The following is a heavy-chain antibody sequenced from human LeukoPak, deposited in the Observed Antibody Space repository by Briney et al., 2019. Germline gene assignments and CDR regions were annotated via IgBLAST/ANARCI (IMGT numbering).Heavy chain of an antibody. V-gene: IGHV3-23*01. CDR3: AKDLRAVAGTGFNY. CDR1: GFTFSSYA. D-gene: IGHD6-19*01. CDR2: ISGSGGST. J-gene: IGHJ4*02. Sequence: PGGSLRLSCAASGFTFSSYAMSWVPQAPGKGLEWVSAISGSGGSTYYADSVKGRFAISRDNSKNTLYLQMNSLRAEDTAVYYCAKDLRAVAGTGFNYWGQGTLVTVSS.